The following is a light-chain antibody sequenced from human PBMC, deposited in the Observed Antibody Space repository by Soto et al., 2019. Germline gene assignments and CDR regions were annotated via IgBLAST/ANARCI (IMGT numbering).Light chain of an antibody. J-gene: IGKJ1*01. CDR1: QSVSSN. Sequence: IVMTQSPATLSVSPGERATLSCRASQSVSSNLAWYQQKPGQAPRLLIYGASTRATGFPARFSGSGSGTELTLTISSLQSEDFTVYYCQQYNNWPPTFGRGTKVDIK. CDR2: GAS. V-gene: IGKV3-15*01. CDR3: QQYNNWPPT.